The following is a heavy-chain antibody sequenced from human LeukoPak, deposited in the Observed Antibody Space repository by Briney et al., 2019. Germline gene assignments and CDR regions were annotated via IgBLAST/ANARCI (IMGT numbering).Heavy chain of an antibody. Sequence: ASVTVSCKTSGYTFTGYYMHWVRQAPGQGLEWVGWINPNSGGTNYAQKFQGRVTMTRDTSINTAYMELSRLRSDDTAVYYCASGFDSSGYHYYSYFDYWGQGTLVTVSS. J-gene: IGHJ4*02. CDR1: GYTFTGYY. D-gene: IGHD3-22*01. CDR3: ASGFDSSGYHYYSYFDY. CDR2: INPNSGGT. V-gene: IGHV1-2*02.